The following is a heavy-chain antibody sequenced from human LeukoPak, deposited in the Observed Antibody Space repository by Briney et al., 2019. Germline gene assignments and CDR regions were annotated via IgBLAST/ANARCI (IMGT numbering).Heavy chain of an antibody. V-gene: IGHV4-34*01. CDR2: INHSGST. CDR3: ARGRYGMDV. J-gene: IGHJ6*04. Sequence: SETLSLTCAVYGGSFSNYCWTWIRQPPGKGLEWIGEINHSGSTNYNPSLKSRVTISVDTSKNQFSLKLSSVTAADTAVYYCARGRYGMDVWGKGTTVTVSS. CDR1: GGSFSNYC.